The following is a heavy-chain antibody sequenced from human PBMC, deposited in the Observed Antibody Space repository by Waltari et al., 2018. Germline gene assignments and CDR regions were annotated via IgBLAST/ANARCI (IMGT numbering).Heavy chain of an antibody. V-gene: IGHV3-33*06. CDR3: AKIGRNGNYYFDY. CDR2: IWYDGSNK. CDR1: GFTFSSYG. Sequence: QVQLVESGGGVVQPGRSLRLSCAASGFTFSSYGMHWVRQAPGKGLEWVAVIWYDGSNKYYADSVKGRFTISRDNSKNTLYLQMNSLRAEDTAVYYCAKIGRNGNYYFDYWGQGTLVTVSS. J-gene: IGHJ4*02. D-gene: IGHD1-7*01.